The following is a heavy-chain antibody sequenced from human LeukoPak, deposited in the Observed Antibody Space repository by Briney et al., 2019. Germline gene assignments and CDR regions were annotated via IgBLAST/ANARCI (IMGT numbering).Heavy chain of an antibody. CDR3: ARFRGCSGGSCYYDAFDI. Sequence: ASVKVSCKASGYTFTGYYMHWVRQAPGQGLEWMGWINPNSGGTNYAQKFQGRVTMTRDTSISTAYMELSRLRSDDTAVYYCARFRGCSGGSCYYDAFDIWSQGTMVTVSS. J-gene: IGHJ3*02. CDR2: INPNSGGT. V-gene: IGHV1-2*02. D-gene: IGHD2-15*01. CDR1: GYTFTGYY.